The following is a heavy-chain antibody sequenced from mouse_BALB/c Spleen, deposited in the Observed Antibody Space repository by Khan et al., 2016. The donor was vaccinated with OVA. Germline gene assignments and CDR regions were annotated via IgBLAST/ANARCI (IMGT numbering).Heavy chain of an antibody. CDR3: AECYYGCVSNGDFDV. J-gene: IGHJ1*01. CDR1: GFSLTNYG. V-gene: IGHV2-3*01. D-gene: IGHD1-1*01. Sequence: QVQLKQSGPGLVAPSQSLSITCTVSGFSLTNYGVSWVRQPPGKGLEWLGVVWGDGNTNYHSALRSRLSISKDNSKSQVFLNMNSLQHDDTATYYCAECYYGCVSNGDFDVWGAGTTVTVSS. CDR2: VWGDGNT.